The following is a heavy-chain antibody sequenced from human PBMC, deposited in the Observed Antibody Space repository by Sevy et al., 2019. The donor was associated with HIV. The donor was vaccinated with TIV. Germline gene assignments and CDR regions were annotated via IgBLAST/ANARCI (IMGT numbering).Heavy chain of an antibody. CDR2: IYDGGST. CDR1: GFSISSDYY. D-gene: IGHD3-10*01. Sequence: SETLSLTCTVSGFSISSDYYRGWIRQPPGKVLEWTGSIYDGGSTYYNPSLKSRVTISIDTPKNQFSLKLSSVTAADTAVYYCARDYYGSGSYYEFVYWGQGTLVTVSS. CDR3: ARDYYGSGSYYEFVY. V-gene: IGHV4-38-2*02. J-gene: IGHJ4*02.